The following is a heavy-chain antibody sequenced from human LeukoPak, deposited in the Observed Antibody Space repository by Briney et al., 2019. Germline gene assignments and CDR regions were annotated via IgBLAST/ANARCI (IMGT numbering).Heavy chain of an antibody. Sequence: PGGSLRLSCAASGFTFDDYAMHWVRQAPGKGLEWVSGISWNSGSIGYADSVKGRFTISRDNAKNSLYLQMNSLRAEDTALYYCAKEGYYGSGLGYWGQGTLVTVSS. J-gene: IGHJ4*02. CDR2: ISWNSGSI. CDR1: GFTFDDYA. V-gene: IGHV3-9*01. D-gene: IGHD3-10*01. CDR3: AKEGYYGSGLGY.